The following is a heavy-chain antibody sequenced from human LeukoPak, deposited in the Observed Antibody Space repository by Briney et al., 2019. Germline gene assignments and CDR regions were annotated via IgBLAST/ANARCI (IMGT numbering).Heavy chain of an antibody. V-gene: IGHV3-7*03. D-gene: IGHD3-3*01. J-gene: IGHJ6*02. CDR1: GFIFSSYS. CDR3: ARPDYDFWSGYPNTSPGGYYYYGMDV. Sequence: GGSLRLSCAASGFIFSSYSMSWVRQAPGKGLEWVANIKQDGSEKYYVDSVKGRFTISRDNAKNSLYLQMNSLRAEDTAVYYCARPDYDFWSGYPNTSPGGYYYYGMDVWGQGTTVTVSS. CDR2: IKQDGSEK.